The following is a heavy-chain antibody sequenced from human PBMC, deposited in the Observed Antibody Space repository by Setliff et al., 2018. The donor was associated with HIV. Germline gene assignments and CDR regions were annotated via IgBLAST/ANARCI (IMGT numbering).Heavy chain of an antibody. Sequence: SETLSLTCAVYGGSFSGYYWGWIRQPPGKGLEWIGEIIHSRNTNYNPSLKSRVTVSVDTSKNQFSLKLSSVTAADTAVYYCARRSGWFYDYWGQGTPVTVSS. J-gene: IGHJ4*02. CDR3: ARRSGWFYDY. CDR1: GGSFSGYY. D-gene: IGHD6-19*01. CDR2: IIHSRNT. V-gene: IGHV4-34*12.